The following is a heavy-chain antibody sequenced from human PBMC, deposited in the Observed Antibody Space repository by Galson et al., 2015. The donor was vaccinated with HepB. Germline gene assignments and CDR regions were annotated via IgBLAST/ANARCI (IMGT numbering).Heavy chain of an antibody. V-gene: IGHV3-23*01. Sequence: SLRLSCAASGFTFSSYAMSWVRQAPGKGLEWVSAISGSGGSTYYADSVKGRFTISRDNSKNTLYLQMNSLRAEDTAVYYCAKDPRRDSSGYYRGVYFDYWGQGTLVTVSS. CDR3: AKDPRRDSSGYYRGVYFDY. CDR1: GFTFSSYA. CDR2: ISGSGGST. D-gene: IGHD3-22*01. J-gene: IGHJ4*02.